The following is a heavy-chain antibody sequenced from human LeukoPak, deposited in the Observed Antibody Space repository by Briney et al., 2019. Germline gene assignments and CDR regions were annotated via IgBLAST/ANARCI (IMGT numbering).Heavy chain of an antibody. Sequence: GASVKVSCKASGGTFSSYAISWVRQAPGQGLEWMGRIIPIFGTANYAQKFQGRVTITTDESTSTAYMELSSLRSEDTAVYYCATERYDFGSGYYLQWGQGTLVTVSS. D-gene: IGHD3-3*01. CDR2: IIPIFGTA. CDR1: GGTFSSYA. V-gene: IGHV1-69*05. CDR3: ATERYDFGSGYYLQ. J-gene: IGHJ4*02.